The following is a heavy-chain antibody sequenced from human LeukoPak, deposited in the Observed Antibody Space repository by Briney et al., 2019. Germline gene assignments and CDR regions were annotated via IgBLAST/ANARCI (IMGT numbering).Heavy chain of an antibody. D-gene: IGHD6-13*01. CDR3: ARGSGYSSSSDWFDP. CDR1: GYTFTSYG. CDR2: INPNSGGT. Sequence: ASVKLSCKASGYTFTSYGISWVRQAPGQGLELMGCINPNSGGTNYAQKFQGRVTMTRDTSISTAYMELSRLRSDDTAVYHCARGSGYSSSSDWFDPWGQGNLVTVSS. J-gene: IGHJ5*02. V-gene: IGHV1-2*02.